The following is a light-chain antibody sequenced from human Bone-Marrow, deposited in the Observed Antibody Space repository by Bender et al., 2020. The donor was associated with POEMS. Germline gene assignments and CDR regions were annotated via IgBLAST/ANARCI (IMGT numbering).Light chain of an antibody. Sequence: QPVLTQSSSASASLGSSVKLTCTLSSGHSNNIIAWHQQQPGKAPRYLMKFEGSRLYNKGSGVPDRFSGSSSGADRYLTISNLQSEDEASYYCQTWDADTVIFGGGTALTVL. CDR3: QTWDADTVI. V-gene: IGLV4-60*03. J-gene: IGLJ2*01. CDR1: SGHSNNI. CDR2: FEGSRLY.